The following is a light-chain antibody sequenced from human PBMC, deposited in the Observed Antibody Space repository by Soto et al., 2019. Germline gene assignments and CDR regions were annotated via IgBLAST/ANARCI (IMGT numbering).Light chain of an antibody. Sequence: SYELTQPPSVSVSPGQTASITCSGDNLGNKYACWFQQKPGQSPVLVIYRDNRRPSGIPERFSGSNSGNTATLTISGTQAMDEADYYCQAWDSSTASYVFGTGTKLTVL. CDR2: RDN. V-gene: IGLV3-1*01. J-gene: IGLJ1*01. CDR1: NLGNKY. CDR3: QAWDSSTASYV.